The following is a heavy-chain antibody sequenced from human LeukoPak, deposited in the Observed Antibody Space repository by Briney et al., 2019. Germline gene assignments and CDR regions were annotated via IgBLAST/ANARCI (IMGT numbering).Heavy chain of an antibody. CDR3: ARHVVRGADFDY. D-gene: IGHD3-10*01. J-gene: IGHJ4*02. CDR2: IYNSEST. Sequence: SETPSLTCTVSGGCISSSSYYWGWIRQPPGKGLEGIGKIYNSESTSYTPPPKGRFTISVAPSKNQFSLRLSSVTAADTAVYYCARHVVRGADFDYWGEGPLATVSS. CDR1: GGCISSSSYY. V-gene: IGHV4-39*01.